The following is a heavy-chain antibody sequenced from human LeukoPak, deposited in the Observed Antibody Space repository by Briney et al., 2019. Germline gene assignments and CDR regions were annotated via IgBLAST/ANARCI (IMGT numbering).Heavy chain of an antibody. CDR2: IYYSGST. CDR3: ARDNRNDPLRGAFDI. J-gene: IGHJ3*02. D-gene: IGHD1-20*01. Sequence: SETLSLTCTVSGGSISSYYWSWIRQPAGKGLEWIGYIYYSGSTNYNPSLKSRVTISVDTSKNQFSLKLSSVTAADTAVYYCARDNRNDPLRGAFDIWGQGTMVTVSS. CDR1: GGSISSYY. V-gene: IGHV4-59*01.